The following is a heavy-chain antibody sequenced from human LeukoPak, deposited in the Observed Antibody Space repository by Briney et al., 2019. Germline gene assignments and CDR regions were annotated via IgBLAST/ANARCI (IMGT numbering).Heavy chain of an antibody. CDR2: INPSGGST. J-gene: IGHJ4*02. V-gene: IGHV1-46*01. CDR1: GYTFTSYY. Sequence: ASVKVSCKASGYTFTSYYMHWVRQAPGQGLEWMGIINPSGGSTSYAQKFQGRVTMTRNTSTSTVYMELSSLRSEDTAVYYCAKNGPVTYYDSSGYYHYWGQGTLVTVSS. CDR3: AKNGPVTYYDSSGYYHY. D-gene: IGHD3-22*01.